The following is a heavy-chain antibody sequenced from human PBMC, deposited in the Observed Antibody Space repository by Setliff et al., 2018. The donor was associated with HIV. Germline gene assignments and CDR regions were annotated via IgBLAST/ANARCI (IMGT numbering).Heavy chain of an antibody. CDR1: GYSFSGYY. V-gene: IGHV1-2*02. Sequence: KVSCKASGYSFSGYYLHWVRRAPGQGLEWMGWINPNSGATNYAQNFQGRVTMTRDTSISTAYMDLSSLTSDDTAVYYCAVASIVSTARWNHWGRGTLVTVSS. CDR2: INPNSGAT. D-gene: IGHD1-26*01. CDR3: AVASIVSTARWNH. J-gene: IGHJ5*02.